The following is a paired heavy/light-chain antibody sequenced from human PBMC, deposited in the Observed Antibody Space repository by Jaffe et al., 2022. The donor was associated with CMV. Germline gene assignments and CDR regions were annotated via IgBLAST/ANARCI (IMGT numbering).Light chain of an antibody. CDR2: YDS. V-gene: IGLV3-21*04. J-gene: IGLJ2*01. CDR1: NIGSKS. CDR3: QVWDSSSDPVV. Sequence: SYVLTQPPSVSVAPGKTARITCGGNNIGSKSVHWYQQKPGQAPVLVIYYDSDRPSGIPERFSGSNSGNTATLTISRVEAGDEADYYCQVWDSSSDPVVFGGGTKLTVL.
Heavy chain of an antibody. CDR3: AKTYYYGSGSSYYYYYMDV. Sequence: QVQLQESGPGLVKPSETLSLTCTVSGGSISSYYWSWIRQPPGKGLEWIGYIYYSGSTNYNPSLKSRVTISVDTSKNQFSLKLSSVTAADTAVYYCAKTYYYGSGSSYYYYYMDVWGKGTTVTVSS. CDR2: IYYSGST. J-gene: IGHJ6*03. D-gene: IGHD3-10*01. V-gene: IGHV4-59*08. CDR1: GGSISSYY.